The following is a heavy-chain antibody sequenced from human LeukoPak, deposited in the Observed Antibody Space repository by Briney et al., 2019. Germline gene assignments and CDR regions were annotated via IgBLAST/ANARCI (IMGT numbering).Heavy chain of an antibody. Sequence: GRSLRLSCAASGFTFSSYGMHWVRQAPGKGLEWVAVIWYDGSNKYYADSVKGRFTISRDNSKNTLSLQMNTLRAEDTAVYYCAKEGGGTGYYYYYMDVWGKGTTVTVSS. V-gene: IGHV3-33*06. CDR2: IWYDGSNK. D-gene: IGHD7-27*01. J-gene: IGHJ6*03. CDR1: GFTFSSYG. CDR3: AKEGGGTGYYYYYMDV.